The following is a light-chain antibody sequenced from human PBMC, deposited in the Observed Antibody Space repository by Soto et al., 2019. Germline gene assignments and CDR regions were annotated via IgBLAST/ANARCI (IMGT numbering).Light chain of an antibody. CDR1: SSNIGRNS. CDR3: AAWDDSLNALL. Sequence: QSVLTQSPSASGTPGQRVTISCSGSSSNIGRNSVSWYQKHPGTAPKLLIFSDYQRPSGVPERFSGSKSGTSASLAISGLQPGDEADYFCAAWDDSLNALLSGGGTKLTVL. CDR2: SDY. J-gene: IGLJ2*01. V-gene: IGLV1-44*01.